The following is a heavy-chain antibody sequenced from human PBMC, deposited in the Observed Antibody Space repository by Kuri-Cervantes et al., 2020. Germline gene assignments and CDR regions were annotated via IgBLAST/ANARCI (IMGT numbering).Heavy chain of an antibody. CDR3: ARNYYDSSGYYHFDY. CDR2: IIPIFGTA. J-gene: IGHJ4*02. Sequence: SVKVSCKASGYTFTSYGISWVRQAPGQGLEWMGGIIPIFGTANYAQKFQGRVTITTDESTSTAYMELSSLRSEDTAVYYCARNYYDSSGYYHFDYWGQGTLVTVSS. CDR1: GYTFTSYG. V-gene: IGHV1-69*05. D-gene: IGHD3-22*01.